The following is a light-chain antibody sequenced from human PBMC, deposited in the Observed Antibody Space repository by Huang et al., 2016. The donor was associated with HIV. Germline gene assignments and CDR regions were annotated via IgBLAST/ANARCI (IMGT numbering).Light chain of an antibody. CDR3: QQYGSSLQT. J-gene: IGKJ1*01. CDR1: QSVSISN. V-gene: IGKV3-20*01. CDR2: GAS. Sequence: EIVLTQSPGTLSLSPGERATLSCRARQSVSISNLAWYQQKPGQAPRLLIYGASSRATDISDRFSGSGSGTDFTLSISGLEPEDSAVYYCQQYGSSLQTFGQGTKVEI.